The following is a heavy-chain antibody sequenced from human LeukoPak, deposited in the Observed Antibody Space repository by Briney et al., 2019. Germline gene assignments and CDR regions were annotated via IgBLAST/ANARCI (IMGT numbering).Heavy chain of an antibody. J-gene: IGHJ4*02. Sequence: GGSLRLSCAAFGFTFKIYSMNWVRQAPGKGLEWVSSISLSGDKRGDNTFYAASVRGRFSISRDNSQNTVFLQMSSLGVDDTAAYYCVGTFTVFGVISTIAWGQGTLVSVSS. CDR2: ISLSGDKRGDNT. V-gene: IGHV3-23*01. CDR3: VGTFTVFGVISTIA. D-gene: IGHD3-3*01. CDR1: GFTFKIYS.